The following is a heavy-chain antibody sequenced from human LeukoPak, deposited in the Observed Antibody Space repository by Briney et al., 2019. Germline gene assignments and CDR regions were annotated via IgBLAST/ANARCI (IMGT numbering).Heavy chain of an antibody. CDR1: GYTFMNYY. CDR3: ARGQYYGDITFPLHY. Sequence: GASVKVSCKASGYTFMNYYIHWVRQAPGQGLEWMGWINPKSGDIQYGQKFQGRVTMTRDTSISTASMELSRLTSDDTAVYFCARGQYYGDITFPLHYWGQGTLVTVSS. D-gene: IGHD4-17*01. CDR2: INPKSGDI. V-gene: IGHV1-2*02. J-gene: IGHJ4*02.